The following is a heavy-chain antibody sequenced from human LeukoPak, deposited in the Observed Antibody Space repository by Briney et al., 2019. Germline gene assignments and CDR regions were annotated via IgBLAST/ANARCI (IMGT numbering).Heavy chain of an antibody. Sequence: GGSLRLSCAASGFTFSSYAMSWVRQAPGKGWEGVQAIIGGGGSTYYADSVKGRFTISRDNSKNTLYLQMNSLRAEDTAVYYCAKDRGYYDSSGYYYVEAYYGMDVWGQGTTVTVSS. CDR2: IIGGGGST. D-gene: IGHD3-22*01. V-gene: IGHV3-23*01. CDR1: GFTFSSYA. J-gene: IGHJ6*02. CDR3: AKDRGYYDSSGYYYVEAYYGMDV.